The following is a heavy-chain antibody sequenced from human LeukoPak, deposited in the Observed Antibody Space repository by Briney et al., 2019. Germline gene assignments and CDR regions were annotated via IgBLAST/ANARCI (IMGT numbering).Heavy chain of an antibody. J-gene: IGHJ4*02. D-gene: IGHD3-10*01. CDR2: IYTDNSA. CDR1: GFSVSANY. CDR3: ATHEVPVPFDY. Sequence: PGGSLRLSCAASGFSVSANYMTWVRQAPGKGLEWLSVIYTDNSAFYADSVKGRFTISRDNSNNMVFLQMNSLRAEDTGFYYCATHEVPVPFDYWGRGTLVIVSS. V-gene: IGHV3-53*01.